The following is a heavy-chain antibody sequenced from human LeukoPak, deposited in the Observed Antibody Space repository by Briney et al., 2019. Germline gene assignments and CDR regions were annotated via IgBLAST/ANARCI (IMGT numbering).Heavy chain of an antibody. CDR2: ISSSSSTI. CDR1: GFTFGDYA. J-gene: IGHJ4*02. V-gene: IGHV3-48*01. CDR3: ARDYNYYDSSGYLDY. D-gene: IGHD3-22*01. Sequence: GGSLRLSCTASGFTFGDYAMNWVRQAPGKGLEWVSYISSSSSTIYYADSVKGRFTISRDNAKNSLYLQMNSLRAEDTAVYYCARDYNYYDSSGYLDYWGKGTLVTVSS.